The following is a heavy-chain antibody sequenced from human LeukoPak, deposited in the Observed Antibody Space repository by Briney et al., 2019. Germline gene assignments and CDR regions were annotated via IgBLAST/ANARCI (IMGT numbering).Heavy chain of an antibody. V-gene: IGHV4-4*07. J-gene: IGHJ3*02. CDR2: IYTSGST. D-gene: IGHD6-6*01. CDR1: GGSISSYY. CDR3: ASTPESSSSDTFDI. Sequence: PSETLSLTCTVSGGSISSYYWSWIRQPAGKGLEWIGRIYTSGSTNYNPSLKSRVTMSVDTSKNQFSLKLSSVTAADTAVYYCASTPESSSSDTFDIWGQGTMVTVSS.